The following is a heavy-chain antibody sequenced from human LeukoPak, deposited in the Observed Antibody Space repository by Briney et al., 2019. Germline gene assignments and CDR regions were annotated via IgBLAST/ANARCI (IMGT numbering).Heavy chain of an antibody. CDR1: GFTFSSYD. J-gene: IGHJ4*02. D-gene: IGHD6-19*01. CDR2: IGTAGDT. Sequence: GGSLRLSCAASGFTFSSYDMHWVRQATGKSLEWVSVIGTAGDTYSPVSVKGRFTISREKAKHSLYLKMNSLRAGDTAVYYCASGLGGWGFDYWGQGTLGTVSS. V-gene: IGHV3-13*04. CDR3: ASGLGGWGFDY.